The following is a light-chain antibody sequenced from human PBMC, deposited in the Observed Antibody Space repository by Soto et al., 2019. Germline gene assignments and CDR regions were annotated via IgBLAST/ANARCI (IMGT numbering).Light chain of an antibody. CDR2: EVT. CDR3: SSYTTNSPPVV. Sequence: QSVLTQPASVSGSPGQSITISCTGTSSNVGSYKLVSWYQQYPGKAPKLLISEVTNRPSGVSNRFSGSKSGNTASLTISGLQAEDEAHYYCSSYTTNSPPVVFGGGTQLTVL. V-gene: IGLV2-14*02. CDR1: SSNVGSYKL. J-gene: IGLJ2*01.